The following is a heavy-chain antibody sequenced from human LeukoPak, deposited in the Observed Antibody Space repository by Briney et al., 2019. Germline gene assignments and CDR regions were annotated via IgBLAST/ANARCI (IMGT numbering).Heavy chain of an antibody. D-gene: IGHD3-22*01. CDR2: IRSDASNK. CDR1: GFNFRNYD. J-gene: IGHJ3*02. V-gene: IGHV3-33*01. CDR3: ARAYYFDTTGHDSDALDI. Sequence: GGSLRLSCAASGFNFRNYDMHWVRQAPGKGLEWVASIRSDASNKYYADSVKGRFTISRDNAKNTLFLQMNGLRAEDTAVYYCARAYYFDTTGHDSDALDIWGRGTMVTVSS.